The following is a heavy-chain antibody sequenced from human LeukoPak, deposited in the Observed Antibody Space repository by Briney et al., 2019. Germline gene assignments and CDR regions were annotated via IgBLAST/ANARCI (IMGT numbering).Heavy chain of an antibody. V-gene: IGHV4-34*01. D-gene: IGHD3-16*01. J-gene: IGHJ6*03. CDR3: ARGAFLGGDYYYMDV. Sequence: PSETLSLTCAVYGGSFSGYYWSWIRQPPGKGLEWIGEINHSGSTNYNPSLKSRVTISVDTSKNQFSLKLSSVTAADTAVYYCARGAFLGGDYYYMDVWGKGTTVTVSS. CDR1: GGSFSGYY. CDR2: INHSGST.